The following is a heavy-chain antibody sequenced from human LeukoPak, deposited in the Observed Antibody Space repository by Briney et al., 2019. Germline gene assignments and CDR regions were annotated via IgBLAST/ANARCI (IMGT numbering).Heavy chain of an antibody. CDR1: GFTFSSYG. CDR3: AKDRYKWELRRFFDY. CDR2: ISYDGSNK. V-gene: IGHV3-30*18. D-gene: IGHD1-26*01. J-gene: IGHJ4*02. Sequence: GGSLRLSCAASGFTFSSYGMHWVRQAPGKGLEWVAVISYDGSNKYYADSVKGRFTISRDNSKNTLYLQMNSLRAEDTAVYYCAKDRYKWELRRFFDYWGQGTLVTVSS.